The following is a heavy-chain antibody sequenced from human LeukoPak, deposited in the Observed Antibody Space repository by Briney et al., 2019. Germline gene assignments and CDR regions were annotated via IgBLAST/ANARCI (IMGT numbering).Heavy chain of an antibody. CDR3: ARWSGSEGFYFDY. CDR2: IYYSGTT. J-gene: IGHJ4*02. D-gene: IGHD6-19*01. Sequence: SETLSLTCTVSGGSISSRSHWWGWIRQPPGKGLEWIGSIYYSGTTYYKPSPKSRVTISVDTSKTQFSLRLNSVTAADTAVYYCARWSGSEGFYFDYWGQGTLVTASS. V-gene: IGHV4-39*01. CDR1: GGSISSRSHW.